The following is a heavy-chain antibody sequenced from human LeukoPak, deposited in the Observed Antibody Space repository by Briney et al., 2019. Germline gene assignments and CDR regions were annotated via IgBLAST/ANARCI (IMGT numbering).Heavy chain of an antibody. D-gene: IGHD6-13*01. CDR1: GGSISSYY. Sequence: SETLSLTCTVSGGSISSYYWSWVRQPPGKGREGIGYIYYSGSTYYNPSLKSRVTISVDTSKNQFSLKLSSVTAADTAVYYCARDIAAANPSYYYYYMDVWGKGTTVTVAS. CDR2: IYYSGST. J-gene: IGHJ6*03. V-gene: IGHV4-59*12. CDR3: ARDIAAANPSYYYYYMDV.